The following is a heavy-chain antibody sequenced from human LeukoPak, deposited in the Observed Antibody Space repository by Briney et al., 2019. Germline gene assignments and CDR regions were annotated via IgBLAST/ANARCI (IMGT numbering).Heavy chain of an antibody. D-gene: IGHD3-3*01. V-gene: IGHV4-34*01. CDR3: ARGWFFGVFDY. CDR1: GGSISSYY. CDR2: INHSGST. Sequence: PSETLSLTCTVSGGSISSYYWSWIRQPPGKGLEWIGEINHSGSTNYNPSLKSRVTISVDTSKNQFSLKLSSVTAADTAVYYCARGWFFGVFDYWGQGTLVTVSS. J-gene: IGHJ4*02.